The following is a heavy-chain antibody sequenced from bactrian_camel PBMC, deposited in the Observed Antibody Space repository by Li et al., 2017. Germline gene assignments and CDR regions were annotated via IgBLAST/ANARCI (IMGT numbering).Heavy chain of an antibody. D-gene: IGHD4*01. Sequence: DVQLVESGGGSVQAGGFLRLSCEASGYTTGRACMGWFRQAPGREREGVAHIAYDGSTRYADSVKGRFTISKDNAKNTLYLQMNSLKPDDTAMYYCAAATYVRYECSSYEYNYWGQGTQVTVS. J-gene: IGHJ4*01. V-gene: IGHV3S44*01. CDR3: AAATYVRYECSSYEYNY. CDR1: GYTTGRAC. CDR2: IAYDGST.